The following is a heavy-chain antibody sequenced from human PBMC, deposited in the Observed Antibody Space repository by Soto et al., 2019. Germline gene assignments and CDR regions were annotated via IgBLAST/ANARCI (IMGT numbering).Heavy chain of an antibody. D-gene: IGHD3-10*01. J-gene: IGHJ4*02. CDR1: GDSFSSIRHY. V-gene: IGHV4-39*01. CDR3: VRQSSFGSGSYYDY. CDR2: IHYSGRT. Sequence: SETLSLTCTVSGDSFSSIRHYWGWIRQPPGKGLEWIGSIHYSGRTYYNPSLKSRVTTSVDTTKNQFSLKLSSVTAADTAVYYCVRQSSFGSGSYYDYWGQGTLVTVSS.